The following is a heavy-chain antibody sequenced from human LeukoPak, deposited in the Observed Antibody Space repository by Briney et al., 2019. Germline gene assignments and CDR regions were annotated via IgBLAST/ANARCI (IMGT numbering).Heavy chain of an antibody. V-gene: IGHV1-2*02. CDR2: INPNSGGT. J-gene: IGHJ6*03. CDR1: GYTFTGYY. CDR3: ARVSSGSYYYYYYMDV. Sequence: ASVKVSCKASGYTFTGYYMHWVRQAPGQGLEWMGWINPNSGGTNYAQKFQGRVTMTRDTSISTAYMELSSLMSEDTAVYYCARVSSGSYYYYYYMDVWGKGTTVTVSS. D-gene: IGHD3-10*01.